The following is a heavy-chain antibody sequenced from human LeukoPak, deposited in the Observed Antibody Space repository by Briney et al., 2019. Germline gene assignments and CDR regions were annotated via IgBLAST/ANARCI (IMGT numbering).Heavy chain of an antibody. D-gene: IGHD3-3*01. V-gene: IGHV4-30-4*08. Sequence: SETLSLTCAVYGGSFSGYYWSWIRQPPGKGLEWIGYIYYSGSTYYNPSLKSRATISIDTSKNQFSLKLSSVTAADTAVYYCARDSDFWSGYYYFDYWGQGTLVTVSS. CDR2: IYYSGST. J-gene: IGHJ4*02. CDR3: ARDSDFWSGYYYFDY. CDR1: GGSFSGYY.